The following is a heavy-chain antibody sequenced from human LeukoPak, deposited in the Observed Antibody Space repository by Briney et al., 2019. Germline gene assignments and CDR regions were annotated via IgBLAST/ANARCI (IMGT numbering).Heavy chain of an antibody. Sequence: PGGSLRLSCAASGFTFSSYAMSWVRQAPGKGLEWVSAISGSGGSTYYADSVKGRFTISRDNSKNTLYLQMNSLRAEDTAVYYCAKSRREGCSSTSCTDAFDIWGQGTMVTVSS. D-gene: IGHD2-2*01. J-gene: IGHJ3*02. CDR1: GFTFSSYA. V-gene: IGHV3-23*01. CDR3: AKSRREGCSSTSCTDAFDI. CDR2: ISGSGGST.